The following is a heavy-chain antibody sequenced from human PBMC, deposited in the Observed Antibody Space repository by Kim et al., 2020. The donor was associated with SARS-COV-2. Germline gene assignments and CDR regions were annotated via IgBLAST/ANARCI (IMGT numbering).Heavy chain of an antibody. J-gene: IGHJ5*02. V-gene: IGHV3-21*01. CDR2: ISSTGVDT. CDR3: ARQVTVFGAVSNHYDFDP. D-gene: IGHD3-3*01. CDR1: GFTLRSYT. Sequence: GGSLRLSCEASGFTLRSYTMNWVRQAPGKGLEWVASISSTGVDTYYSDSVKGRFTISRDNAKNSLSLQMSSLRAEDTAVYYCARQVTVFGAVSNHYDFDP.